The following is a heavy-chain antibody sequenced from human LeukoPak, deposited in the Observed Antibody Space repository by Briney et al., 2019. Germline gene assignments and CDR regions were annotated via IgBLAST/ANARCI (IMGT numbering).Heavy chain of an antibody. CDR3: TRGNRRDEGYFDY. V-gene: IGHV4-39*01. CDR2: IYYSGST. J-gene: IGHJ4*02. Sequence: SETLSLTCSVSGDSISTSSYYWGWIRQPPGKGLEWIGTIYYSGSTYYNPSLTSRVTISVDTSKNQFSLKLSSVTAADTAVYYCTRGNRRDEGYFDYWGQGTLVTVSS. D-gene: IGHD5-24*01. CDR1: GDSISTSSYY.